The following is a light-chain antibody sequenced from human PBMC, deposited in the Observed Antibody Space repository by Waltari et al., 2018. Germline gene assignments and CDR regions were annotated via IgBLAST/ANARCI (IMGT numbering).Light chain of an antibody. CDR2: DKN. V-gene: IGLV3-19*01. J-gene: IGLJ2*01. CDR3: HSRDASGVGGT. Sequence: TQDPAVSVAMGPTVRITCQGDSLRSYYASWYQQRPGQAPILIMYDKNNRPSGVPDRFSGSSSDNTASLTITGAQAEDEGHYYCHSRDASGVGGTFGGGTKLTVL. CDR1: SLRSYY.